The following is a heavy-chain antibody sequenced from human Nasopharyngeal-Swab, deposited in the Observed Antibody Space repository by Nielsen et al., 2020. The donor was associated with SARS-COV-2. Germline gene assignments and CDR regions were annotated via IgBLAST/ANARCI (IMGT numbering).Heavy chain of an antibody. V-gene: IGHV3-33*01. J-gene: IGHJ3*02. CDR2: IWYDGSNK. CDR3: ARDPPGGSGSYAFDI. D-gene: IGHD3-10*01. Sequence: VRQAPGKGLEWVAVIWYDGSNKYDADSVKGRFTISRDNSKNTLYLQMNSLRAEDTAVYYCARDPPGGSGSYAFDIWGQGTMVTVSS.